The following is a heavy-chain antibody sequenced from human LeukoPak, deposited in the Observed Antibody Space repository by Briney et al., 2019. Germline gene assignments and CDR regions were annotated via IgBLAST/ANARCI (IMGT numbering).Heavy chain of an antibody. D-gene: IGHD4-17*01. CDR2: ISYDGSNK. V-gene: IGHV3-30*18. CDR1: GFTFSSYG. CDR3: AKDRDDYGAPYGMDV. J-gene: IGHJ6*02. Sequence: AGRSLRLSCAASGFTFSSYGMHWVRQAPGKGLERVAVISYDGSNKYYADSVKGRFTISRDNSKNTLYLQMNSLRAEDTAVYYCAKDRDDYGAPYGMDVWGQGTTVTVSS.